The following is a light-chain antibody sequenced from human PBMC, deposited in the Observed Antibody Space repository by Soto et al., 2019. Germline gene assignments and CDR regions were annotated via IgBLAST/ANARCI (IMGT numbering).Light chain of an antibody. CDR2: DAP. Sequence: DVPMTQFPSTLSASVGDRVPLTFRASQSIRSWLAWYPQKPGKAPKLLIYDAPSLESGVPSRSSGSGSGTDFTLTISSLQPEDFATYYCQQLNSYPITFGQGTRLEIK. V-gene: IGKV1-5*01. CDR3: QQLNSYPIT. J-gene: IGKJ5*01. CDR1: QSIRSW.